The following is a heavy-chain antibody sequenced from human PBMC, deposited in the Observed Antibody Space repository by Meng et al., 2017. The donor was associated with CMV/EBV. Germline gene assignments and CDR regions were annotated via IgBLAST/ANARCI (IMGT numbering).Heavy chain of an antibody. CDR3: AAFMVAIGVDY. J-gene: IGHJ4*02. V-gene: IGHV4-61*02. CDR1: GGSISSGSYY. CDR2: IYTSGST. Sequence: QVQLHESGPGLVKPSQTLSLTCTVSGGSISSGSYYWSWIRQPAGKGLEWIGRIYTSGSTNYNPSLKSRVTISVDTSKNQFSLKLSSVTAADTAVYYCAAFMVAIGVDYWGQGTLVTVSS. D-gene: IGHD5-12*01.